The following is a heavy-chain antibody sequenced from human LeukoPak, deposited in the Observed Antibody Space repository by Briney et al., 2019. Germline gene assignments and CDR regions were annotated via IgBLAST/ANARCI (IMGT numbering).Heavy chain of an antibody. V-gene: IGHV6-1*01. CDR2: TYYRSKWYT. J-gene: IGHJ4*02. D-gene: IGHD1-14*01. Sequence: SQTLSPTCAISGDTVSNTRSAWNWIRQSPSRGLEWLGRTYYRSKWYTDYAVSVKSRITINPDTSENQFSLHLNSVTPEDTAVYYCARVNSWTEEPDTGFDYWGQGTLVTVSS. CDR3: ARVNSWTEEPDTGFDY. CDR1: GDTVSNTRSA.